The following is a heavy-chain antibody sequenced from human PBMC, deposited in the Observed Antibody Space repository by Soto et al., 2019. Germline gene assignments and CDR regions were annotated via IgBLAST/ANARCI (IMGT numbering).Heavy chain of an antibody. CDR2: IDPSDSYT. V-gene: IGHV5-10-1*01. D-gene: IGHD2-2*01. J-gene: IGHJ6*02. CDR3: ARGIVVVPAAILPNYYYYGMDV. Sequence: GSLKISCKGSGYSFTSYWISWVRQMPGKGLEWMGRIDPSDSYTNYSPSFQGHVTISADKSISTAYLQWSSLKASDTAMYYCARGIVVVPAAILPNYYYYGMDVWGQGTTVTVSS. CDR1: GYSFTSYW.